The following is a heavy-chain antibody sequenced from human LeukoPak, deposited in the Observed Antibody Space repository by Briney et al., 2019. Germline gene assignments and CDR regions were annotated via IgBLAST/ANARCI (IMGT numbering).Heavy chain of an antibody. Sequence: SETLSLTCTVSGGSISSSSYYWGWIRQPPGKGLEWIGSIYYSGSTYYNPSLKSRVTISVDTSKNQFSLKLSSVTAADTAVYYCARLRALSTYRYYYGSGSYYYFDYWGQGTLVTVSS. J-gene: IGHJ4*02. D-gene: IGHD3-10*01. CDR2: IYYSGST. CDR1: GGSISSSSYY. V-gene: IGHV4-39*01. CDR3: ARLRALSTYRYYYGSGSYYYFDY.